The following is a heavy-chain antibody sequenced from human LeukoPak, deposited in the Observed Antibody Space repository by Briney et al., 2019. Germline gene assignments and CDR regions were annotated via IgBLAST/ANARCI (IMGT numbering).Heavy chain of an antibody. D-gene: IGHD5-24*01. CDR1: GFTFSNAW. J-gene: IGHJ6*03. CDR2: IKSKTDGGTT. V-gene: IGHV3-15*01. Sequence: GGSLRLSCAASGFTFSNAWMSWVRQAPGKGLEWVGRIKSKTDGGTTDYAAPVKGRFTISRDDSKNTLYLQMNSLKTEDTAVYYCTTDYPVETYYYYYMDVWGKGTTVTISS. CDR3: TTDYPVETYYYYYMDV.